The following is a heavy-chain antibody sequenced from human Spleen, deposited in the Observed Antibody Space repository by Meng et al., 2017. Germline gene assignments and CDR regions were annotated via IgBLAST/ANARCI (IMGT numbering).Heavy chain of an antibody. CDR2: IWYDGSNK. CDR3: AREKNPYYYDSSGFDY. J-gene: IGHJ4*02. V-gene: IGHV3-33*08. Sequence: GESLKISCAASGFSSSNYAIHWVRQAPGKGLGWVAVIWYDGSNKYYADSVKGRFTISRDNSKNTLYLQMNSLRAEDTAVYYCAREKNPYYYDSSGFDYWGQGTLVTVSS. D-gene: IGHD3-22*01. CDR1: GFSSSNYA.